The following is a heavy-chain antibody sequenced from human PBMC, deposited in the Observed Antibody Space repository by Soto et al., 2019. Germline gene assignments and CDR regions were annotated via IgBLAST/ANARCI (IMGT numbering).Heavy chain of an antibody. D-gene: IGHD3-16*01. CDR3: VTSMITFGGVDY. J-gene: IGHJ4*02. CDR1: GFTFSSYG. Sequence: QVQLVESGGGVVQPGRSLRLSCAASGFTFSSYGMHWVRQAPGKGLEWVAVISYDGSNKYYADSVKGRFTISRDNSKNTLYLQMNSLRAEDTAVYYCVTSMITFGGVDYWGQGTLVTVSS. V-gene: IGHV3-30*03. CDR2: ISYDGSNK.